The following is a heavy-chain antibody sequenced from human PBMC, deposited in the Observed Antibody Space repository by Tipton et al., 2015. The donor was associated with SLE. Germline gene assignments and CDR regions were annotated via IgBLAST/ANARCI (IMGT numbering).Heavy chain of an antibody. CDR3: AKEILHDFWSGYQGADY. J-gene: IGHJ4*02. CDR2: INSDGTGT. CDR1: GFTFSNYW. D-gene: IGHD3-3*01. V-gene: IGHV3-74*01. Sequence: GSLRLSCVGYGFTFSNYWMHWVRQVPGKGRVWVSRINSDGTGTKYVDSVKGRFSISRDNSKSTLYLEMHSLRVEDTAVYYCAKEILHDFWSGYQGADYWGQGTLVTVSS.